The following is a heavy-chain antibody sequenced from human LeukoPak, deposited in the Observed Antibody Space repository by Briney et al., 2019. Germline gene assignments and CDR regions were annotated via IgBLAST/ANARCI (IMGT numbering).Heavy chain of an antibody. CDR3: ASPLVRGIDITDY. CDR1: GGSISSGNYY. Sequence: SETLSLTCTVSGGSISSGNYYWNWIRQPAGKGLEWIGRVYTSGNTNYNPSLKSRVTISIDTSKNQFSLKLTSVTAADTAVYYCASPLVRGIDITDYWGQGSLVTVSS. CDR2: VYTSGNT. J-gene: IGHJ4*02. V-gene: IGHV4-61*02. D-gene: IGHD3-10*01.